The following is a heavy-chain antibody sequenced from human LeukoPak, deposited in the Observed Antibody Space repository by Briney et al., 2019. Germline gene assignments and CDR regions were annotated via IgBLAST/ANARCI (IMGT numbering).Heavy chain of an antibody. CDR2: ISYDGSNK. D-gene: IGHD3-10*01. CDR1: GFTFSSYG. J-gene: IGHJ4*02. CDR3: AKDLGDGSGPDY. Sequence: GRSLRLSCAASGFTFSSYGMHWVRQAPGKGLEWVAVISYDGSNKYYADSVKGQFTISRDNSKNTLYLQMNSLRAEDTAVYYCAKDLGDGSGPDYWGQGTLVTVSS. V-gene: IGHV3-30*18.